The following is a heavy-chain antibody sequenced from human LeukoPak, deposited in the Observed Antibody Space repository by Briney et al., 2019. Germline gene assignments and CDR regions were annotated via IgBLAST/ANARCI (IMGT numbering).Heavy chain of an antibody. CDR3: AREVYYDSSGLWAYDY. Sequence: TETLSLTCAVSGYSISSGYYWGWIRQPPGTGLEWIGSIYHSGSTYYNPSLKSRVTISVDTSKNQFSLKLSSVTAADTAVYYCAREVYYDSSGLWAYDYWGQGTLVTVSS. D-gene: IGHD3-22*01. CDR2: IYHSGST. CDR1: GYSISSGYY. V-gene: IGHV4-38-2*02. J-gene: IGHJ4*02.